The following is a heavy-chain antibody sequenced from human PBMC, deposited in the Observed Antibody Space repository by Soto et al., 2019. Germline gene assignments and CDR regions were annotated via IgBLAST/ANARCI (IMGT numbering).Heavy chain of an antibody. Sequence: ASVKVSCKASGYTFTGYYMHWVRQAPGQGLEWMGWINPNSGGTNYAQKFQGWVTMTRDTSISTAYMELSRLRSDDTAVYYCARGGVTMILVRGLNAFDIWGQGTMVTVSS. CDR1: GYTFTGYY. V-gene: IGHV1-2*04. J-gene: IGHJ3*02. CDR2: INPNSGGT. CDR3: ARGGVTMILVRGLNAFDI. D-gene: IGHD3-22*01.